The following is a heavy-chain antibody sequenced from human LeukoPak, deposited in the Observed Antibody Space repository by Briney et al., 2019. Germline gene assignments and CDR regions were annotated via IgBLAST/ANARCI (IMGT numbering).Heavy chain of an antibody. CDR2: INPNSGGT. CDR3: ASGSSYDSSGRGFDY. V-gene: IGHV1-2*02. D-gene: IGHD3-22*01. Sequence: VASVKVSCKASGYTFTGYYMHWVRQAPGQGLEWMGWINPNSGGTNYAQKFQGRVTMTRDTSISTAYMELSRLRFDDRAVYYCASGSSYDSSGRGFDYWGQGTLVTVSS. CDR1: GYTFTGYY. J-gene: IGHJ4*02.